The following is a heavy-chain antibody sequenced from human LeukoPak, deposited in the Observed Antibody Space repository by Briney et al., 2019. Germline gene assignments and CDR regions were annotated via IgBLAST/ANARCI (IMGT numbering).Heavy chain of an antibody. V-gene: IGHV3-30*04. CDR2: ISYDGSNK. CDR3: AKARTRGYSYGSFDY. CDR1: GFTFRSYA. D-gene: IGHD5-18*01. Sequence: GGSLRLSCAASGFTFRSYAMHWVRQAPGKGLEWVALISYDGSNKYYADSVKGRFTISRDNSKNTLFLQMNSLRVEDTAVYYCAKARTRGYSYGSFDYWGQGTLVTVSS. J-gene: IGHJ4*02.